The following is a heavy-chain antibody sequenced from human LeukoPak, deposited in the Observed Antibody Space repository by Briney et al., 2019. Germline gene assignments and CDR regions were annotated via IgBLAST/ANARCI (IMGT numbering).Heavy chain of an antibody. CDR2: IYTSGST. V-gene: IGHV4-4*07. D-gene: IGHD3-10*01. CDR3: ARDRYYYGSGKEFPLDY. J-gene: IGHJ4*02. Sequence: SETLSLTCTVSGGSISSYYWSWIRQPAGKGLEWIGRIYTSGSTNYNPSLKSRVTMSVDTSKNQFSLKLSSVTAADTAVYYCARDRYYYGSGKEFPLDYWGQGTPVTVSS. CDR1: GGSISSYY.